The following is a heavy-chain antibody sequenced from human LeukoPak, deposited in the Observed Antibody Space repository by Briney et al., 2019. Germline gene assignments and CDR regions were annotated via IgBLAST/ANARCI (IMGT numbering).Heavy chain of an antibody. J-gene: IGHJ3*02. CDR1: GFTFSSYA. CDR3: AKALRFLEWLAAAGTRPGDLDDAFDI. CDR2: ISGSGGST. D-gene: IGHD3-3*01. Sequence: PGGSLRLSCAASGFTFSSYAMSWVRQAPGKGLEWVSAISGSGGSTYYADSVKGRFTISRDNSKNTLYLQMNSLRAEDTAVYYCAKALRFLEWLAAAGTRPGDLDDAFDIWGQGTMVTVSS. V-gene: IGHV3-23*01.